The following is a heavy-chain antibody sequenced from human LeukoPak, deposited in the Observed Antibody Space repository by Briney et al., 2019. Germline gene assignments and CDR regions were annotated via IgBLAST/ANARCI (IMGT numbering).Heavy chain of an antibody. CDR2: FIPIFGTA. D-gene: IGHD3-22*01. CDR3: ARARSPSSGYLLRDHNWFDP. J-gene: IGHJ5*02. V-gene: IGHV1-69*05. CDR1: GGTFSSYG. Sequence: SVKVSCKASGGTFSSYGISWVRQAPGQGLEWMGGFIPIFGTANYAQKFQGRVTITTDESTSTAYMELSSLRSEDTAVYYCARARSPSSGYLLRDHNWFDPWGQGTLVTVSS.